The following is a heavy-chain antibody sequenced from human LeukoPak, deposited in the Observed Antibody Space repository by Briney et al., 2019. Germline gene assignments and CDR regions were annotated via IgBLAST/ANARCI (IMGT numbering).Heavy chain of an antibody. Sequence: SDTLSLTCTVSGGSISSYYWSWIRQPPGKGLEWIAYIYTSGSTNYNPSLKSRVAISVDTSKNQFSLKLSSVTAADTAVYYCARGNPKLGPFDYWGQGTLVTVSS. V-gene: IGHV4-4*09. CDR3: ARGNPKLGPFDY. J-gene: IGHJ4*02. CDR1: GGSISSYY. CDR2: IYTSGST. D-gene: IGHD7-27*01.